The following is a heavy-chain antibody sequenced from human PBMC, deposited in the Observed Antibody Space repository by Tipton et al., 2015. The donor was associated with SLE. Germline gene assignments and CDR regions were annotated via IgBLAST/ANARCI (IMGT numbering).Heavy chain of an antibody. CDR3: ARPSGYTAMAPYYYYFDY. CDR2: IIPIFGTA. CDR1: GGTFSSYA. J-gene: IGHJ4*02. Sequence: QLVQSGPEVKKPGSSVKVSCKASGGTFSSYAISWVRQAPGQGLEWMGGIIPIFGTANYAQKFQGRVTITTDESTSTAYMELSSLRSEDTAVYYCARPSGYTAMAPYYYYFDYWGQGTLVTVSS. D-gene: IGHD5-18*01. V-gene: IGHV1-69*05.